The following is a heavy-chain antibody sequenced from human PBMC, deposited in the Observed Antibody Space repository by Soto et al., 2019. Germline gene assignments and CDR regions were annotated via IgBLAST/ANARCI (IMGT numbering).Heavy chain of an antibody. V-gene: IGHV1-3*01. CDR3: ARDRGYYYGSGRAFDY. D-gene: IGHD3-10*01. CDR2: INAGNGNT. CDR1: GYTFTSYA. J-gene: IGHJ4*02. Sequence: QVPLVQSGAEVKKPGASVKVSCKASGYTFTSYAMHWVRQAPGQRLEWMGWINAGNGNTKYSQKFQGRVTITRDTSASTAYMELSSLRSEDTAVYYCARDRGYYYGSGRAFDYWGQGTLVTVSS.